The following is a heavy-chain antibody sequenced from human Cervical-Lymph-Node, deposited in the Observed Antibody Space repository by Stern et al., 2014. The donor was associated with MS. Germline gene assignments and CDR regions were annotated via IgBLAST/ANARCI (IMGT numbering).Heavy chain of an antibody. CDR3: ARHVQGFDY. J-gene: IGHJ4*02. V-gene: IGHV5-51*01. CDR1: GYSFTIYY. CDR2: IYPYDSDT. Sequence: EVQLVQSGAEVKKPGGSLKISCKVSGYSFTIYYIAWVRQMPGKGLEWMGVIYPYDSDTTYSPSFQGQVTISAYKSITTAYLQWSSLRASDTAMYYCARHVQGFDYWGQGTLVTVSS.